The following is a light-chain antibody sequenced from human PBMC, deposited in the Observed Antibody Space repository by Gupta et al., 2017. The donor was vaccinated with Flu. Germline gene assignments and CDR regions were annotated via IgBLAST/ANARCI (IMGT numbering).Light chain of an antibody. Sequence: ELVLTQSPATLSFSPGERATLSCRASQSVSSYLAWYQQKPGQAPRLLIYDASNRATGIPARFSGSGSGTDFTLTISSLEPEDFAVYYCQQRSNWPGITFGQGTRLEIK. CDR3: QQRSNWPGIT. CDR1: QSVSSY. CDR2: DAS. J-gene: IGKJ5*01. V-gene: IGKV3-11*01.